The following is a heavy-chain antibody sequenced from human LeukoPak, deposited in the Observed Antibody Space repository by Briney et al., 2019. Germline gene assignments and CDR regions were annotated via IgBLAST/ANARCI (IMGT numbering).Heavy chain of an antibody. CDR3: ARDYGEGGYYFDS. J-gene: IGHJ4*02. CDR1: GFTFSTYW. V-gene: IGHV3-74*01. Sequence: QPGGSLRLSCAASGFTFSTYWMHWVRQAPGKGLVWLSRISSDGSSTNYADSVKGRFTISRDNAKNTLYLQMNSLRAEDTAVYYCARDYGEGGYYFDSWGQGTLVTVSS. D-gene: IGHD4-17*01. CDR2: ISSDGSST.